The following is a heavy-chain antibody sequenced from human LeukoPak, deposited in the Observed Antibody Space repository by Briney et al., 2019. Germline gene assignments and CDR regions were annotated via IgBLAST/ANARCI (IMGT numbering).Heavy chain of an antibody. V-gene: IGHV4-34*01. Sequence: PSETLSLTCAVYGGSFSGYYWSWIRQPPGKGLEWIGEINHRGSTNYNPSLKSRVTISVDTSKNQFSLKLSSVTAADTAVYYCARGEAAAGKLFDYWGQGTLVTVSS. CDR2: INHRGST. J-gene: IGHJ4*02. CDR3: ARGEAAAGKLFDY. CDR1: GGSFSGYY. D-gene: IGHD6-13*01.